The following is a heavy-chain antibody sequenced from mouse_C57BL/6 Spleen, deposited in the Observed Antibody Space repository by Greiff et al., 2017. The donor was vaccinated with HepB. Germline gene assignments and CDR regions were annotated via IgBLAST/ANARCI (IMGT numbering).Heavy chain of an antibody. CDR2: IYPGGGYT. J-gene: IGHJ2*01. CDR1: GYTFTNYW. D-gene: IGHD1-1*01. CDR3: ARGDPITTVVATKYYFDY. V-gene: IGHV1-63*01. Sequence: VKLMESGAELVRPGTSVKMSCKASGYTFTNYWIGWAKQRPGHGLEWIGDIYPGGGYTNYNEKFKGKATLTADKSSSTAYMQFSSLTSEDSAIYYCARGDPITTVVATKYYFDYWGQGTTLTVSS.